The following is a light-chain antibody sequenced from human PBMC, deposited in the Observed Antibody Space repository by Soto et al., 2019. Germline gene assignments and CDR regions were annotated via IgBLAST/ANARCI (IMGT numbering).Light chain of an antibody. CDR3: QQYVRSPRT. Sequence: EIVLTQSPGTLSLSPGERATLSCRASQSVSSSYLAGYQQKPGQAPRLLIFGTSRRATGIPDRFSGSGSGTDFTLTISTLEPEDSAVYYCQQYVRSPRTFGQGTKVEIK. J-gene: IGKJ1*01. CDR2: GTS. CDR1: QSVSSSY. V-gene: IGKV3-20*01.